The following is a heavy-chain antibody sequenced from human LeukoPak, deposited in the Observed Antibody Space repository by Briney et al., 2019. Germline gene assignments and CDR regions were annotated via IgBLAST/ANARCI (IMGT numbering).Heavy chain of an antibody. CDR1: GYTFTSYY. D-gene: IGHD6-6*01. J-gene: IGHJ4*02. Sequence: ASVKVSCRASGYTFTSYYMHWVRQAPGQGLEWMGIINPSGGSTSYAQKFQGRVAMTRDMSTSTVYMELSSLRSEDTAVYYCARVRGIAARAFFDYWGQGTLVTVSS. CDR3: ARVRGIAARAFFDY. CDR2: INPSGGST. V-gene: IGHV1-46*01.